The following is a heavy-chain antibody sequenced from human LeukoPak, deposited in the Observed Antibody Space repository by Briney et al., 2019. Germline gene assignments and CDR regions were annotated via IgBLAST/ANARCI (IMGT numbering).Heavy chain of an antibody. CDR1: GFSFSGHW. V-gene: IGHV3-74*01. CDR2: ISPTGSTT. J-gene: IGHJ4*02. D-gene: IGHD6-6*01. Sequence: GGSLRLSCTASGFSFSGHWMHWTRQLPGKGLVWVSRISPTGSTTSYADSVKGRFTVSRDNAKNTLYLQVNNLRAEDTAVYYCTRGPNSNWSGLDFWGQGTLLTVSS. CDR3: TRGPNSNWSGLDF.